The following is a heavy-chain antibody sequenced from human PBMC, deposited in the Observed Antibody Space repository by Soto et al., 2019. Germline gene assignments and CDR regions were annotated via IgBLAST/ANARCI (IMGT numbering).Heavy chain of an antibody. V-gene: IGHV5-51*01. CDR1: GYSFTTYW. D-gene: IGHD5-12*01. CDR3: ARSLHGYGYDF. J-gene: IGHJ4*02. Sequence: GESLKISCKGPGYSFTTYWIAWVRQMPGKGLEWMGIIFPGDSDIRYGPSFQGHVAISADKSISTAYLQWSSLEASDTAMYYCARSLHGYGYDFWGQGTMVTVSS. CDR2: IFPGDSDI.